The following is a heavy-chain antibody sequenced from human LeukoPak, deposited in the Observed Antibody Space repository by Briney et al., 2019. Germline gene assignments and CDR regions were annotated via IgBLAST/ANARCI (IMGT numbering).Heavy chain of an antibody. CDR3: AASSIAARQGVTGFDY. J-gene: IGHJ4*02. Sequence: VASVKVSCKASGGTFSSYTISWVRQAPGQGLEWMGRIIPILGIANYAQKFQERVTITRVMSTSTDYMELSSLRSEDTAVYYCAASSIAARQGVTGFDYWGQGTLVTVSS. CDR1: GGTFSSYT. CDR2: IIPILGIA. V-gene: IGHV1-69*02. D-gene: IGHD6-6*01.